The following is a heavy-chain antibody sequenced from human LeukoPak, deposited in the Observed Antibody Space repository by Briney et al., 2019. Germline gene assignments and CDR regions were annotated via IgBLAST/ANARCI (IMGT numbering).Heavy chain of an antibody. Sequence: GGSLRLSCAASGFTFSSYAMSWVRQAPGKGLEWVSAISGSGGSTYYADSVKGRFTISRDNSKNTLYLQMNSLRAEDTAVYYCAKVTGWFGELLHLDYWGQGTLVTVSS. D-gene: IGHD3-10*01. J-gene: IGHJ4*02. CDR2: ISGSGGST. V-gene: IGHV3-23*01. CDR3: AKVTGWFGELLHLDY. CDR1: GFTFSSYA.